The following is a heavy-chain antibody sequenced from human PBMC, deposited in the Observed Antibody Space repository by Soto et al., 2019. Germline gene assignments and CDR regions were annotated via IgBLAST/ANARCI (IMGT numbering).Heavy chain of an antibody. CDR3: ARAPLLEWLFYFDY. Sequence: SETLSLTCTVSGGSISSGGYYWSWIRQYPGKGLEWIGYIYYSGSTYYNPSLKSRVTISVDTSKNQFSLKLSSVTAADTAVYYCARAPLLEWLFYFDYWGLGTLVTVSS. J-gene: IGHJ4*02. V-gene: IGHV4-31*03. D-gene: IGHD3-3*01. CDR1: GGSISSGGYY. CDR2: IYYSGST.